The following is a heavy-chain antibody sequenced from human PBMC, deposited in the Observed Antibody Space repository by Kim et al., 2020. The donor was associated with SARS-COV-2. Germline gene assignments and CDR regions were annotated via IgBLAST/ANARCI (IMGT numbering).Heavy chain of an antibody. CDR1: GDSINFYY. J-gene: IGHJ6*02. CDR2: IYSSGNT. V-gene: IGHV4-4*07. Sequence: SETLSLTCTVSGDSINFYYWSWIRQSAGKGLEWIGRIYSSGNTNYNPSLKSRVRMSVDTSKNQIFLRLNSVTASDTAGYYCARKSHGMDVWGQGTTVTVSS. CDR3: ARKSHGMDV.